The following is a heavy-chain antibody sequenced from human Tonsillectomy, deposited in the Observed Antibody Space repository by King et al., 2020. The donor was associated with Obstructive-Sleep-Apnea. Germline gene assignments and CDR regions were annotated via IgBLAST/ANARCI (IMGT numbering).Heavy chain of an antibody. Sequence: QLVQSGGGVVQPGRSLRLSCPASGFTFRSYAMHWVRHASGKGLELVALISYDGSIKYYAVYVTGRFTSSRDNSKNTLFLQMNSLRAEDTAIYYCARGDYFDSRVLRGDYYYGMDVWGQGTTVTVSS. CDR2: ISYDGSIK. D-gene: IGHD3-22*01. J-gene: IGHJ6*02. CDR3: ARGDYFDSRVLRGDYYYGMDV. V-gene: IGHV3-30-3*01. CDR1: GFTFRSYA.